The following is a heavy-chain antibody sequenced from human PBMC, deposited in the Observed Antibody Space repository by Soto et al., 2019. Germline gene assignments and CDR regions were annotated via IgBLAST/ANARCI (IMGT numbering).Heavy chain of an antibody. D-gene: IGHD3-3*01. CDR2: MNPNSGNT. J-gene: IGHJ6*02. CDR3: ARGDGGYDFWSGYYKHYGMDV. Sequence: RASVKVSCKASGYTFTSYDINWVRQATGQGLEWMGWMNPNSGNTGYAQKFQGRVTMTRNTSISTAYMELSSLRSEDTAVYYCARGDGGYDFWSGYYKHYGMDVWGQGTTVTVSS. CDR1: GYTFTSYD. V-gene: IGHV1-8*01.